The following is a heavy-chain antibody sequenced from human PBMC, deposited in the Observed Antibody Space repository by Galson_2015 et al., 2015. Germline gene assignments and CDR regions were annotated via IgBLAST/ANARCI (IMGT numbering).Heavy chain of an antibody. V-gene: IGHV3-33*01. D-gene: IGHD6-13*01. CDR3: AREDSSYSTNGFDY. CDR2: VWYDGSEK. CDR1: GFTFRTSA. J-gene: IGHJ4*02. Sequence: SLRLSCAASGFTFRTSAMHWVRQAPGKGLEWVAIVWYDGSEKYYTDSVKGRFTVSRDNSKNTLYLQMNSLRVEDTAIYYCAREDSSYSTNGFDYWGQGTLVTVPS.